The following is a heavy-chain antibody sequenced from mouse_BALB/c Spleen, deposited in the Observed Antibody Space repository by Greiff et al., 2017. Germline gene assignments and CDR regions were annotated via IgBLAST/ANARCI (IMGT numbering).Heavy chain of an antibody. D-gene: IGHD3-3*01. Sequence: QVQLQQPGAELVKPGASVKLSCKASGYTFTSYWMHWVKQRPGQGLEWIGEIDPSDSYTNYNQKFKGKATLTVDKSSSTAYMQLSSLTSEDSAVYYCARCGLAGTGDYFDYWGQGTTLTVSS. V-gene: IGHV1-69*02. J-gene: IGHJ2*01. CDR1: GYTFTSYW. CDR2: IDPSDSYT. CDR3: ARCGLAGTGDYFDY.